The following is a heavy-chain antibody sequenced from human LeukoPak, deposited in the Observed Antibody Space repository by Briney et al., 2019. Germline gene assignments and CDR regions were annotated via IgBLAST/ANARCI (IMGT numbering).Heavy chain of an antibody. CDR3: ATVSYYYGSGSPFDY. CDR1: GGTFSSYA. D-gene: IGHD3-10*01. Sequence: ASVKVSCKASGGTFSSYAISWVRQAPGQGLEWMGGIIPIFGTANYTQKFQGRVTMTEDTSTDTAYMELSSLRSEDTAVYYCATVSYYYGSGSPFDYWGQGTLVTVSS. J-gene: IGHJ4*02. V-gene: IGHV1-69*06. CDR2: IIPIFGTA.